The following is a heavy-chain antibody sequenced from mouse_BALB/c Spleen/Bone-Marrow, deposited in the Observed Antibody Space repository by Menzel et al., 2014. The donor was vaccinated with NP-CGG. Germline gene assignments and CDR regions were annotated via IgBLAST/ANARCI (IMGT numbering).Heavy chain of an antibody. D-gene: IGHD2-12*01. CDR3: TRQGDYRDAMDY. CDR2: FSSGGGYS. J-gene: IGHJ4*01. V-gene: IGHV5-9-3*01. Sequence: EVHLVESGGGLVKPGRSLYLSCAASGFTFSNYAMSWVRRTPEKGLEWVATFSSGGGYSYYPDTLKGRFTISRDNAKNILYLQMSSLRTEDTAMYYCTRQGDYRDAMDYWGQGTSVTVSS. CDR1: GFTFSNYA.